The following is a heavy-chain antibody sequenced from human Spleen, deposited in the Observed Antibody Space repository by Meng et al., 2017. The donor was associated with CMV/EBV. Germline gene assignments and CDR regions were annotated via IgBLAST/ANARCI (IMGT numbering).Heavy chain of an antibody. D-gene: IGHD3-22*01. CDR1: GGSISSYY. CDR3: ARENYYDSSGQLGGFDY. Sequence: SETLSLTCTVSGGSISSYYWSWIRQSPGKGLEWIGYIYYSGSTNYNPSLKSRVTISVDTSKNQFSLKLSSVTAADTAVYYCARENYYDSSGQLGGFDYWGQGTLVTVSS. V-gene: IGHV4-59*01. CDR2: IYYSGST. J-gene: IGHJ4*02.